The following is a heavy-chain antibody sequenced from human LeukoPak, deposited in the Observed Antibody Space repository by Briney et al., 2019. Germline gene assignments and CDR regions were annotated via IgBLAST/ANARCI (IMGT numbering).Heavy chain of an antibody. J-gene: IGHJ4*02. CDR2: INTNTGHP. D-gene: IGHD3-22*01. Sequence: ASVKVSCKASGYTFTSYSMNWVRQAPGQGLEWMGWINTNTGHPTYAQGFTGRFVFSLDTSVTTAYLQISSLKAEDTAVYYCASLVDTSGYYHDYWGQGTLVTVSS. CDR3: ASLVDTSGYYHDY. CDR1: GYTFTSYS. V-gene: IGHV7-4-1*02.